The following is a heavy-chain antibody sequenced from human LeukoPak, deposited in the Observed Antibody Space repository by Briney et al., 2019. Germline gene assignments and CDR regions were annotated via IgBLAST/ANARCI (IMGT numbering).Heavy chain of an antibody. CDR2: ISWNSGSI. Sequence: PGRSLRLSCAASGFTFDDYAMHWVQQAPGKGLEWVSGISWNSGSIGYADSVKGRFTISRDNAKNSLYLQMNSLRAEDTALYYCAKDWAWFGDPNGLGGAFDIWGQGTMVTVSS. J-gene: IGHJ3*02. D-gene: IGHD3-10*01. CDR1: GFTFDDYA. V-gene: IGHV3-9*01. CDR3: AKDWAWFGDPNGLGGAFDI.